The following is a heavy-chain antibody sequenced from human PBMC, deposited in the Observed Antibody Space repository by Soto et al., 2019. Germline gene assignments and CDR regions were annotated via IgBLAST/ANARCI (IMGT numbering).Heavy chain of an antibody. J-gene: IGHJ4*02. CDR2: ISGSGGST. CDR3: AKDILYDF. CDR1: GFTFSSYA. D-gene: IGHD3-3*01. V-gene: IGHV3-23*01. Sequence: GESLKISCAASGFTFSSYAMSWVRQAPGKGLEWVSAISGSGGSTYYPDSVKGRFTISRDNSKNTLYLQMNSLRAEDTAVYYCAKDILYDFWGQGTLVTVSS.